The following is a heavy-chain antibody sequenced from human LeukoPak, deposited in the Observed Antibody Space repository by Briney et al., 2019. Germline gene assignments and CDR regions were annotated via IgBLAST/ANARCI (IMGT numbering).Heavy chain of an antibody. CDR3: AKDTIRNYCTSTSCYVVY. V-gene: IGHV3-23*01. CDR1: GFTFSSYA. CDR2: ISGSGGST. J-gene: IGHJ4*02. Sequence: GGSLRLSCAASGFTFSSYAMSWVRQAPGQGLDLVSAISGSGGSTSYADSVKGRFTISRDNSKSTQYLQMNSLRAEDTAVYYCAKDTIRNYCTSTSCYVVYWGQGTLVTVSS. D-gene: IGHD2-2*01.